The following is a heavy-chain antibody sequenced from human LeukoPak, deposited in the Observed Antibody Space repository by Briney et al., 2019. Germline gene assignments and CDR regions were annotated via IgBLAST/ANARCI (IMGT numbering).Heavy chain of an antibody. Sequence: GESLQISCKAAGYSFTSCWIGWVRQMPGKGLEWMGIIDPSDSETRYTPSFQGQVTISVDKSLTTADLQWNSLKASDTAMYYCARQTAMGRSGDYWGQGTLVTVSS. V-gene: IGHV5-51*01. CDR1: GYSFTSCW. D-gene: IGHD5-18*01. CDR2: IDPSDSET. CDR3: ARQTAMGRSGDY. J-gene: IGHJ4*02.